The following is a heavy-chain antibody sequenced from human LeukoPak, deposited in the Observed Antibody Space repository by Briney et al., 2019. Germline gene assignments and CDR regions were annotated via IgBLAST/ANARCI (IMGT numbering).Heavy chain of an antibody. CDR3: AAGALIQLWPGGDY. D-gene: IGHD5-18*01. CDR2: IKQDGSEK. Sequence: GGSLRLSCAASGFTSSSYWMSWVRQAPGKGQERVGNIKQDGSEKYYVDSVKGRFTISRDNAKNSLYLQMNSLRAEDTAVYYCAAGALIQLWPGGDYWGQGTLVTVSS. J-gene: IGHJ4*02. V-gene: IGHV3-7*01. CDR1: GFTSSSYW.